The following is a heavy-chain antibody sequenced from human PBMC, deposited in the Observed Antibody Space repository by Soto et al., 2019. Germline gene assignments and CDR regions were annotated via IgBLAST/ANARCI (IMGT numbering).Heavy chain of an antibody. CDR2: IYYSGTT. Sequence: QLQLQESGPGLVKPSETLSLTCTVSGGSISSSSYYWGWLRQPQGKGLAWIGSIYYSGTTYYNPSLRSRVATPVDTTKSQFSQKLSSVTAADAAVYYCARYGRNLDHFAYWGQGTLVIVSA. D-gene: IGHD3-10*01. CDR1: GGSISSSSYY. J-gene: IGHJ4*02. V-gene: IGHV4-39*01. CDR3: ARYGRNLDHFAY.